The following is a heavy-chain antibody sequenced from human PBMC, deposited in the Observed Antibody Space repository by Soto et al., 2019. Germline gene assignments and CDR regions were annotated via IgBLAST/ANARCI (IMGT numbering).Heavy chain of an antibody. CDR1: GFTFSAYA. D-gene: IGHD3-22*01. J-gene: IGHJ4*02. Sequence: VQLLESGGGLVRPGGSLRLSCAASGFTFSAYAMSWVRQAPGKGLEWVAVISYDGSNKYYADSVKGRFTISRDNSKNTLYLQMNSLRAEDTAVYYCANLYDSNDYWGQGTLVTVSS. V-gene: IGHV3-30*18. CDR2: ISYDGSNK. CDR3: ANLYDSNDY.